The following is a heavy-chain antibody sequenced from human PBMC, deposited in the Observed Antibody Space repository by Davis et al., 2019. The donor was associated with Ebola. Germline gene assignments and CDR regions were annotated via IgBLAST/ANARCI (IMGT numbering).Heavy chain of an antibody. CDR2: IWYDGSNK. CDR3: ARGRGGKSRYGMDV. V-gene: IGHV3-33*08. J-gene: IGHJ6*02. D-gene: IGHD4-23*01. Sequence: GESLKISCAASGFTFSSYSMNWVRQAPGKGLEWVAVIWYDGSNKYYADSVKGRFTISRDNSKNTLYLQMNSLRAEDTAVYYCARGRGGKSRYGMDVWGQGTTVTVSS. CDR1: GFTFSSYS.